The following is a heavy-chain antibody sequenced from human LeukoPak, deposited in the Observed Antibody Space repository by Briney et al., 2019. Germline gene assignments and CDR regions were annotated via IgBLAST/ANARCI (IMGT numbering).Heavy chain of an antibody. CDR2: ISRPGNTV. V-gene: IGHV3-48*02. J-gene: IGHJ1*01. Sequence: GGSLRLSCEGSGFTFSSYSMNWVRQAPGKGLEWVSYISRPGNTVYYADSVRGRFAISRDNAKNSLYLQMSSLRDEDTAVYYCAREQGRGSTWYPEYFQPWGQGTLVIASS. CDR3: AREQGRGSTWYPEYFQP. D-gene: IGHD6-13*01. CDR1: GFTFSSYS.